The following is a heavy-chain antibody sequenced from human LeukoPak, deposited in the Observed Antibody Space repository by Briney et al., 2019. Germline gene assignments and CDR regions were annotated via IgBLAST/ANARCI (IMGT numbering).Heavy chain of an antibody. D-gene: IGHD3-3*01. Sequence: SETLSLTCTVSGGSISSSSYYWGWIRQPPGKGLEWIGSIYYSGSTYYNPSLKSRVTISVDTSKNQFSLKLSSVTAADTAVYYCANSQDYYDFWSGYYLYWGQGTLVTVSS. CDR3: ANSQDYYDFWSGYYLY. CDR1: GGSISSSSYY. J-gene: IGHJ4*02. CDR2: IYYSGST. V-gene: IGHV4-39*01.